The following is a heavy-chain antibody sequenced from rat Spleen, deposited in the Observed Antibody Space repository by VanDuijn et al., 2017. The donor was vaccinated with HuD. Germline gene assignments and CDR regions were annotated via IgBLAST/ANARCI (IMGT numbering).Heavy chain of an antibody. CDR1: GFTFSDYY. CDR2: ITNTGGIT. CDR3: AKGGYYSSYSPFDY. D-gene: IGHD1-2*01. V-gene: IGHV5-25*01. Sequence: VQLVESDGGLVQPGRSLKLSCAASGFTFSDYYMAWVRQAPTKGLEWVASITNTGGITYYPDSVKGRFTISRDNAKNTLYLQMNSLRSEDTATYYCAKGGYYSSYSPFDYWGQGVMVTVSS. J-gene: IGHJ2*01.